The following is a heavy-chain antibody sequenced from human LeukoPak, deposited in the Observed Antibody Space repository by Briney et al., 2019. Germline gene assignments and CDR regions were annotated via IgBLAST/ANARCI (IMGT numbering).Heavy chain of an antibody. D-gene: IGHD2-15*01. CDR3: AKAGDIVVVVAAFDY. V-gene: IGHV3-30*18. CDR2: ISYDGSNK. Sequence: GRSLRLSCAASGFTFSSYGMHWVRQAPGKGLEWVAVISYDGSNKYYADSVKGRFTISRDNSKNTLYPQMNSLRAEDTAVYYCAKAGDIVVVVAAFDYWGQGTLVTVSS. CDR1: GFTFSSYG. J-gene: IGHJ4*02.